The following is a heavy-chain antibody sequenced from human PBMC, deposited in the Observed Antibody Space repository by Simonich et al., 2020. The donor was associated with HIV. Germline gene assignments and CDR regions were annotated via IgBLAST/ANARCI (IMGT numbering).Heavy chain of an antibody. CDR1: GGSFSGYY. CDR3: ARRTGYDLDY. Sequence: QVQLQQWGAGLLKPSETLSLTCIVYGGSFSGYYWTWIRQPPGKGLEGIGEIHHSGSTDYNPSLKGRVTISVDTSKNQFSLKLSSVNAADTAVYYCARRTGYDLDYWGQGTLVTVSS. CDR2: IHHSGST. J-gene: IGHJ4*02. V-gene: IGHV4-34*01. D-gene: IGHD5-12*01.